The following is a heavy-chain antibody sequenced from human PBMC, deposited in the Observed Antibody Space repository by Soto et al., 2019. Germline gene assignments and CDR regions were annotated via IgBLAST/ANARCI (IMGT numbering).Heavy chain of an antibody. J-gene: IGHJ6*02. V-gene: IGHV4-39*02. CDR2: IYYSGST. CDR1: GGSISSSSYY. Sequence: QLQLQESGPGLVKPSETLSLTCTVSGGSISSSSYYWGWIRQPPGKGLEWIGNIYYSGSTYYNPSLKRPVTTXVXTXHNHFSLKLRSVTAADTAVYYCASQASPYYYYGMDVWGQGTTVTVSS. CDR3: ASQASPYYYYGMDV.